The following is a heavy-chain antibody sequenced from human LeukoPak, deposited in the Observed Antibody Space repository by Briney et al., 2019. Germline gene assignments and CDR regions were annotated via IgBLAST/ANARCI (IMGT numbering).Heavy chain of an antibody. J-gene: IGHJ4*02. D-gene: IGHD1/OR15-1a*01. CDR3: ARDRKTGITRTTCDY. Sequence: GASVKVSCKASGYTFTSHGISWVRQAPGQGLEWMGWISAYNGNTNYAQKLQGRVTMTTDTSTSTAYMELRSLRSDDTAVYYCARDRKTGITRTTCDYWGQGTLVTVSS. CDR1: GYTFTSHG. CDR2: ISAYNGNT. V-gene: IGHV1-18*01.